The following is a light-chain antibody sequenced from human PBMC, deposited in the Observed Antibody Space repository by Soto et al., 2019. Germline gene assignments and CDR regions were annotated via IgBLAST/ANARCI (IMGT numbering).Light chain of an antibody. CDR1: QSVSSN. CDR2: GAS. J-gene: IGKJ1*01. Sequence: IVLTQSPATLSVSPGERATLSCRASQSVSSNLAWYQQKPGQAPRLLIYGASTRATGIPARFSGSGSGTEFTLTISSLQSEDFAVYYCQQYNNWLTTFGQGTKVDIK. CDR3: QQYNNWLTT. V-gene: IGKV3-15*01.